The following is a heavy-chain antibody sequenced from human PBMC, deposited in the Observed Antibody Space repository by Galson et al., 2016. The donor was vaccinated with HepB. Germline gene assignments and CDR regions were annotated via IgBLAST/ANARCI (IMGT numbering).Heavy chain of an antibody. D-gene: IGHD3-10*01. CDR2: MYNSGIT. J-gene: IGHJ6*02. CDR3: ARHMGRGVIYGMDV. Sequence: SETLSLTCTVSGGSISGSNYSWGWIRQPPGKGLEWMGSMYNSGITHYNPSLKSRVTISVDTSKMQFSLRLSSVTAADTAVYYCARHMGRGVIYGMDVWGQGTTVTVSS. CDR1: GGSISGSNYS. V-gene: IGHV4-39*01.